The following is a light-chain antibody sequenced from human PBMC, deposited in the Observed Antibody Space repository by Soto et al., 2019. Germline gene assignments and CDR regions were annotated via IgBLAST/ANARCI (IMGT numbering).Light chain of an antibody. CDR3: LQDYNYPFT. J-gene: IGKJ4*01. CDR2: AAS. Sequence: AIQMTQSPSSLSASVGDRVTITCRASQAIRNDLGWYQQKPGKAPKLLIFAASSLQRGVPSRLSGSGSGTDFTLTISSLQPEDFATYYCLQDYNYPFTFGGGTKVDIK. V-gene: IGKV1-6*01. CDR1: QAIRND.